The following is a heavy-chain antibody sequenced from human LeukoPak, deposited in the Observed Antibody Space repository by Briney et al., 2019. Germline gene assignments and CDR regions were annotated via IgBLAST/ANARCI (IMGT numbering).Heavy chain of an antibody. CDR2: INPNSGGT. D-gene: IGHD1-7*01. V-gene: IGHV1-2*04. CDR1: GYTFIGFH. Sequence: ASVKVSCKASGYTFIGFHIHWVRQAPGQGLEWLGWINPNSGGTDYAQKFQGWVTMTRDTSISTAYMELSRLRSDDTAVYYCARARSITGTPYPRYWGQGTLVTVSS. CDR3: ARARSITGTPYPRY. J-gene: IGHJ4*02.